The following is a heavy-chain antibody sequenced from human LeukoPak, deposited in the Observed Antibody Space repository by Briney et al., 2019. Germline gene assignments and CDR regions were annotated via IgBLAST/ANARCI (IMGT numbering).Heavy chain of an antibody. CDR3: ARAAAAGTGWWSYYYYYYMDV. CDR2: MNPNSRNT. CDR1: GYTFTSYD. J-gene: IGHJ6*03. D-gene: IGHD6-13*01. Sequence: ASVKVSCKASGYTFTSYDINGVRQATGHGVEWMEWMNPNSRNTGYAQKFQGRVTMTRNTSISTAYMELSSLRSEDTAVYYCARAAAAGTGWWSYYYYYYMDVWGKGTTVTISS. V-gene: IGHV1-8*01.